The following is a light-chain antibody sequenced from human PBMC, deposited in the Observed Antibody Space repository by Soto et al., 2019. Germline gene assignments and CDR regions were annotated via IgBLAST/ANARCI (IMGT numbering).Light chain of an antibody. CDR1: QSVSNNY. Sequence: EIVLTQSPGTLSLSPGERATLSCRASQSVSNNYLAWYQQKPGQAPRLLIYAASSRAAGFPDRFSGSGSETDFTLTISRLEPEDFAVYYCQQYGSSPWITFGQGKRLEIK. J-gene: IGKJ5*01. CDR2: AAS. V-gene: IGKV3-20*01. CDR3: QQYGSSPWIT.